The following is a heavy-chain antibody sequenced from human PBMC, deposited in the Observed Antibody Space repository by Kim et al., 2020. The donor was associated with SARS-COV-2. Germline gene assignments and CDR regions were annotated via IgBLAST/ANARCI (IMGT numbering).Heavy chain of an antibody. CDR3: AREFSGWYSTNFDY. J-gene: IGHJ4*02. Sequence: GGSLRLSCAASGFTFSSYAMSWVRQAPGKGLEWVSAISGSGGSTYYADSVKGRYTISRDNSKNTLYLQMNSLRAEDTAVYYCAREFSGWYSTNFDYWGQGTLVTVSS. D-gene: IGHD6-19*01. V-gene: IGHV3-23*01. CDR2: ISGSGGST. CDR1: GFTFSSYA.